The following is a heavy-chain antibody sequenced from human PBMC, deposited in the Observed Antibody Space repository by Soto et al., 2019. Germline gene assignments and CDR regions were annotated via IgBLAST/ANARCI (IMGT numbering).Heavy chain of an antibody. V-gene: IGHV2-5*02. J-gene: IGHJ4*02. CDR2: IYWDDDR. CDR3: AHSVTMVRGVTLPFDY. D-gene: IGHD3-10*01. CDR1: GFSLSTSGVG. Sequence: QITLKESGPTLVKPTQTLTLTCTFSGFSLSTSGVGGGWIRQPPGKALEWLALIYWDDDRRYSPSLKSRLTITKDTTKNQVVLTMTNMDTVDTATYYCAHSVTMVRGVTLPFDYWGQGTLVTVSS.